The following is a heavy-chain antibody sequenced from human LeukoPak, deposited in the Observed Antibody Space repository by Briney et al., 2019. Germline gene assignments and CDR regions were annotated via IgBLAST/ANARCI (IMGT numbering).Heavy chain of an antibody. J-gene: IGHJ4*02. V-gene: IGHV3-30*18. CDR3: AKRPSDYGDYVSYFDY. Sequence: PRRSLRLSCAASGFRFISYGMHWVRQAPGKGLEWVGVISEDGRRKDYADSVKGRFTISRDNSKDTLYLQMNSLRAEDTAVYYCAKRPSDYGDYVSYFDYWGQGTLVTVSS. D-gene: IGHD4-17*01. CDR2: ISEDGRRK. CDR1: GFRFISYG.